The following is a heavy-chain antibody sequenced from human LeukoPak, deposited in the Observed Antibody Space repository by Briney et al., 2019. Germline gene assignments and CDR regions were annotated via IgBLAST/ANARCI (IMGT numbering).Heavy chain of an antibody. D-gene: IGHD3-3*01. Sequence: SETLSLTCAVYGGSFSGYYWGWIRQPPGKGLEWIGSIRYSGSTYYNPSLKSRVTISVDTSKNQFSLKLSSVTAADTAVYYCADYDFWSGFYYMDVWGKGTTVTVSS. J-gene: IGHJ6*03. CDR2: IRYSGST. CDR3: ADYDFWSGFYYMDV. CDR1: GGSFSGYY. V-gene: IGHV4-34*01.